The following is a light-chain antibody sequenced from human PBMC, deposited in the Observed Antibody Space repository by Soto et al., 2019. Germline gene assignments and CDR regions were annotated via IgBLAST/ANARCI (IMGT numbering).Light chain of an antibody. J-gene: IGLJ2*01. Sequence: QSALTQPASVSGSPGQSITISCTGASSDVGGYNYVSWYQHHPGKAPKLMIYDVSNRPSGVSNRFSDSKSGNTASLIISGLPAEDEADYYCSSYTRSSTLFGGGTKLTLL. CDR3: SSYTRSSTL. CDR1: SSDVGGYNY. V-gene: IGLV2-14*03. CDR2: DVS.